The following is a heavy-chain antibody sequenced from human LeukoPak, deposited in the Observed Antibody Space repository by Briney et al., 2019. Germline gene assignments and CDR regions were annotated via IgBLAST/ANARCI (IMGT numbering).Heavy chain of an antibody. CDR3: ARDGYNFGRYFDY. V-gene: IGHV4-39*07. CDR2: IHYSGST. D-gene: IGHD5-24*01. Sequence: SETLSLTCTVSGGSISSSSYYWGWIRQPPGKGLEWIGSIHYSGSTYYNPSLKSRVTISVDTSKNQFSLKLSSVTAADTAVYYCARDGYNFGRYFDYWGQGTLVTVSS. CDR1: GGSISSSSYY. J-gene: IGHJ4*02.